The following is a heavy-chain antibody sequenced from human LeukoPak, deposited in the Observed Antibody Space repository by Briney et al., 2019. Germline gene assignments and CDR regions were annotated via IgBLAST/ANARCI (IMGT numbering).Heavy chain of an antibody. V-gene: IGHV1-2*02. CDR3: ARDGSWGSTSSSDY. CDR1: GYTFTGYY. J-gene: IGHJ4*02. D-gene: IGHD2-2*01. Sequence: ASVKVSCKASGYTFTGYYIHWVRQAPGQGLAWMGWINPNSGGTKYEQKFQGRVTMTRDTSITTAYMEFTRLTSDDTAVYYCARDGSWGSTSSSDYWGQGTLVTVSS. CDR2: INPNSGGT.